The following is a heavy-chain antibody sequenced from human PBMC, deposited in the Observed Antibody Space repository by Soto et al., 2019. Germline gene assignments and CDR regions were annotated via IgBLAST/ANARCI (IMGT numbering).Heavy chain of an antibody. CDR3: ARVEGPGATNAFDI. CDR2: SYFRSRWYN. CDR1: GGSVSSDNAA. D-gene: IGHD7-27*01. Sequence: SQTLSLTCVISGGSVSSDNAAWNWIRQSPSRGLEWLGRSYFRSRWYNDYAVSVKGRIAINPDPSKNQFSLRVNSVIREDTGVYYSARVEGPGATNAFDIWGQGTKVTVSS. V-gene: IGHV6-1*01. J-gene: IGHJ3*02.